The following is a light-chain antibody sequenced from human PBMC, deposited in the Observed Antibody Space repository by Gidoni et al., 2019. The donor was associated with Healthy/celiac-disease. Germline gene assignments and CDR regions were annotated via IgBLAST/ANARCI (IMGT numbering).Light chain of an antibody. J-gene: IGKJ1*01. CDR3: QQYNSYPWT. Sequence: DIQFTQSPSTLSASLGDRVTITCRASQSVSSWLAWYQQKPGKAPKLLIYKASSIESGVPSRFSGSGSGTEFTLTISSLQPDDFATYYCQQYNSYPWTFGQGTKVEIK. V-gene: IGKV1-5*03. CDR2: KAS. CDR1: QSVSSW.